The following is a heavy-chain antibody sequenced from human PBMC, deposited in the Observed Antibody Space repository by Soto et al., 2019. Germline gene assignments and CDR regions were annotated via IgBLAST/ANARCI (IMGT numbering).Heavy chain of an antibody. CDR2: ISAYNGNT. D-gene: IGHD6-13*01. J-gene: IGHJ6*02. V-gene: IGHV1-18*04. CDR1: GYTFTSYG. Sequence: ASVKVSCKASGYTFTSYGISWVRQAPGQGLEWMGWISAYNGNTNYAQKLQGRVTMTTDTSTSTAYMELRSLRSDDTAVYYCARNFRAAAVYYYYGMDVCGQGTTVTVSS. CDR3: ARNFRAAAVYYYYGMDV.